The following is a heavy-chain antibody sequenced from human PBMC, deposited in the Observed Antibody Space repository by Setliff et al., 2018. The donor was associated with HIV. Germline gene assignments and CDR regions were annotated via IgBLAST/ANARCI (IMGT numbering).Heavy chain of an antibody. CDR2: IKQGGSEK. CDR3: VRDPNSWNHRDGFDI. CDR1: GFSFSTYW. V-gene: IGHV3-7*01. J-gene: IGHJ3*02. D-gene: IGHD1-26*01. Sequence: PGGSLRLSCATSGFSFSTYWLSWVRQAPGKGLEWVADIKQGGSEKYYVDSVKGRFTISRGDAKNSLYLQMNSLRAEDTAMYYCVRDPNSWNHRDGFDIWGQGTMVTVSS.